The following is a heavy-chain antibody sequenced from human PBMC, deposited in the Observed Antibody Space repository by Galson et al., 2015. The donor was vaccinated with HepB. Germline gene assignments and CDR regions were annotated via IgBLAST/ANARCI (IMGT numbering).Heavy chain of an antibody. CDR2: IKEDGSEK. CDR3: ARVKRGEWYSYYYYGMDV. D-gene: IGHD3-10*01. CDR1: EFILSMYW. V-gene: IGHV3-7*05. J-gene: IGHJ6*02. Sequence: SLRLSCAASEFILSMYWMNWVRQAPGKGLEWVANIKEDGSEKTYVDSVKGRFTIARDNAKNSLYLQMNSLRAEDTAVYYCARVKRGEWYSYYYYGMDVWGRETTVTVSS.